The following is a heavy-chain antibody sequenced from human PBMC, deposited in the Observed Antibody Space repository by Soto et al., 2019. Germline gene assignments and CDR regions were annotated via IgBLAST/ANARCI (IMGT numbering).Heavy chain of an antibody. CDR2: IYDSGST. J-gene: IGHJ4*02. Sequence: QVQLQESGPGLVNPSHTLSLTCTVSGGSISSGDFHWSWIRQPPGKGLEWIGYIYDSGSTYYNPSLQSRVTISIDTSKNQFSLKLSSVTAADTAVYYCARGWGVVVAAPPHYWGQGTLVTVSS. V-gene: IGHV4-30-4*01. CDR3: ARGWGVVVAAPPHY. CDR1: GGSISSGDFH. D-gene: IGHD2-15*01.